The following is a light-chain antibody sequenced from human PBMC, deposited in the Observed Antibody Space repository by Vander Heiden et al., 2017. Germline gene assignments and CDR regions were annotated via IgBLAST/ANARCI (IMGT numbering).Light chain of an antibody. Sequence: DIQMTQSPSTLSASVGDRVTITCRASQSISSWLAWYQQKPGKAPKLLIYDASSLESGVPSRFSGSGSGTEFTLTISSLQPDDFATYYCQQYNSYSLWTFGQGTKAEIK. J-gene: IGKJ1*01. CDR1: QSISSW. CDR3: QQYNSYSLWT. V-gene: IGKV1-5*01. CDR2: DAS.